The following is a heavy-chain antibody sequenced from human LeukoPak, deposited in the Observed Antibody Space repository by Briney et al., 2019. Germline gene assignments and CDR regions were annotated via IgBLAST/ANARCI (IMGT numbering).Heavy chain of an antibody. V-gene: IGHV1-18*01. CDR1: GYTFISYG. CDR3: ASMSGYYPSYHFDY. CDR2: ISAYNGNI. Sequence: VASVKVSCKASGYTFISYGITWVRQAPGQGLEWLGWISAYNGNIDYAQKLQGRVTLTTDTSTSTAYMEVRSLRSDDTAVYYCASMSGYYPSYHFDYWGQGTLVTVSS. D-gene: IGHD3-3*01. J-gene: IGHJ4*02.